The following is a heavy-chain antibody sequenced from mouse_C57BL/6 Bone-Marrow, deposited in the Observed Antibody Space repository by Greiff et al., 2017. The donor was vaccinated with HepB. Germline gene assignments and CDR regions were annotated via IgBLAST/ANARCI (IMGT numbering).Heavy chain of an antibody. CDR2: INPYNGGT. D-gene: IGHD1-1*01. V-gene: IGHV1-19*01. Sequence: EVQLVESGPVLVKPGASVKMSCKASGYTFTDYYMNWVKQSHGKSLEWIGVINPYNGGTSYNQKFKGKATLTVDKSSSTAYMELNSLTSEDSAVYYCARYATVVATRYYFDYWGQGTTLTVSS. CDR1: GYTFTDYY. CDR3: ARYATVVATRYYFDY. J-gene: IGHJ2*01.